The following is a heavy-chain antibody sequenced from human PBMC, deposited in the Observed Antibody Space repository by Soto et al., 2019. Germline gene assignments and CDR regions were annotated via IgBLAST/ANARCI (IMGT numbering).Heavy chain of an antibody. J-gene: IGHJ4*02. CDR3: GKGCLGGGYCFFLAH. D-gene: IGHD2-21*02. Sequence: QVQLVESGGDVVQPGRSLRLSCAASGFTFNSYGMHWVRQAPGKGLEWVAIISYDGTKENYADSVKGRFTISRDNSKNTLYLQMNSLTPEDTAVYFCGKGCLGGGYCFFLAHWGLGTLVTVSS. CDR2: ISYDGTKE. CDR1: GFTFNSYG. V-gene: IGHV3-30*18.